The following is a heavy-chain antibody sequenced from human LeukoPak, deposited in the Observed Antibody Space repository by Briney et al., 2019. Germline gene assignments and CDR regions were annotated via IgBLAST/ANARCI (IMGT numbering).Heavy chain of an antibody. V-gene: IGHV1-2*02. CDR3: ARDCSSGSSTSCLDL. CDR1: GYTFTDYY. CDR2: INSNNGGT. D-gene: IGHD2-2*01. Sequence: ASVKVSCKASGYTFTDYYIHWVRQAPGQGLEWMGWINSNNGGTKYAQKFQARVTMTRDTSISTAYMEVSRLEYDDTAVYYCARDCSSGSSTSCLDLWGKGTTVTVSS. J-gene: IGHJ6*04.